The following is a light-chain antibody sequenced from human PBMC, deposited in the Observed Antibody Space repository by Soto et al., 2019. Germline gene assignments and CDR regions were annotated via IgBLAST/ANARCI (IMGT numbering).Light chain of an antibody. Sequence: QSVLTQRPSASGSPGQSVAISCTGTSGDVGGYNFVSWFQQHPGKAPKLMIYEVSKRPSGVPDRFSGSKSGNTASLTVSGLQAEDEADYYCGSYAGSSFVFGTGTKVTVL. CDR2: EVS. J-gene: IGLJ1*01. V-gene: IGLV2-8*01. CDR3: GSYAGSSFV. CDR1: SGDVGGYNF.